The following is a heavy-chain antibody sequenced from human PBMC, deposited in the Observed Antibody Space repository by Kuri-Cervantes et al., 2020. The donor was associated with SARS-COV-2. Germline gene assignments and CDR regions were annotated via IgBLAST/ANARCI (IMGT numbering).Heavy chain of an antibody. J-gene: IGHJ4*03. Sequence: GESLKISCTASGFTFGDYAMSWVRQAPGKGLEWVSVIYSGGSTYYADSVKGRFTISRDISKNTVYLQMNSLRADDTALYYCTKPGRGWLLRYYFDSWGQGTTVTVSS. CDR1: GFTFGDYA. CDR3: TKPGRGWLLRYYFDS. D-gene: IGHD3-16*01. CDR2: IYSGGST. V-gene: IGHV3-23*03.